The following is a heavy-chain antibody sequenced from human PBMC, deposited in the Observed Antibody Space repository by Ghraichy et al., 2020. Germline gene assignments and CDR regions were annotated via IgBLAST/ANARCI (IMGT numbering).Heavy chain of an antibody. CDR3: ARDIPAMAPYYYYGMDV. CDR2: IYYSGST. Sequence: SETLSLTCTVSGGSISSYYWSWIRQPPGKGLEWIGYIYYSGSTNYNPSLKSRVTISVDTSKNQFSLKLSSVTAADTAVYYCARDIPAMAPYYYYGMDVWGQGTTVTVSS. CDR1: GGSISSYY. D-gene: IGHD5-18*01. J-gene: IGHJ6*02. V-gene: IGHV4-59*01.